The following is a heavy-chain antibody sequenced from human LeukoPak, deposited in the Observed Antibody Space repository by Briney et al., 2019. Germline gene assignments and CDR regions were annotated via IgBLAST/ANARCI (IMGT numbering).Heavy chain of an antibody. D-gene: IGHD4-23*01. J-gene: IGHJ4*02. V-gene: IGHV4-38-2*02. CDR1: GYSISSGYY. CDR2: IYHSGST. CDR3: ARVGGNPYFDY. Sequence: SETLSHTCTVSGYSISSGYYWGWIRQPPGKGLEWIGSIYHSGSTYYNPSLKSRVTISVDTSKNQFSLKLSSVTAADTAVYYCARVGGNPYFDYWGQGTLVTVSS.